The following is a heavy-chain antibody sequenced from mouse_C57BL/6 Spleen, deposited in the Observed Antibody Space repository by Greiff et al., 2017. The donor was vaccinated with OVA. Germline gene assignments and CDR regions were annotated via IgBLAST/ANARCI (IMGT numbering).Heavy chain of an antibody. Sequence: EVHLVESGGGLVKPGGSLKLSCAASGFTFSSYPMSWVRQTPEKRLEWVATISGGGGNTYYPASVKGRFTISRDNAKNTLYLQMSSLRSEDTALYYCARQGYDYDDFDYWGQGTTLTVSS. J-gene: IGHJ2*01. CDR3: ARQGYDYDDFDY. D-gene: IGHD2-4*01. CDR2: ISGGGGNT. V-gene: IGHV5-9*01. CDR1: GFTFSSYP.